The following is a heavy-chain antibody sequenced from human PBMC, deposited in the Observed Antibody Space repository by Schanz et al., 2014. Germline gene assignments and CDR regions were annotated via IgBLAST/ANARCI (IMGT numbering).Heavy chain of an antibody. D-gene: IGHD6-6*01. CDR3: ARDQSPYTNSSDVRYFDY. Sequence: QVQLVQSGAEVKKPGASVKVSCKASGYTFISYGINWLRQAPGQGLEWMGRIIPIHGIVNYAQRFQDRVRITADKSTSTAYMELSSLRSDDTAVYYCARDQSPYTNSSDVRYFDYWGQGTLVTVSS. V-gene: IGHV1-69*04. CDR2: IIPIHGIV. J-gene: IGHJ4*02. CDR1: GYTFISYG.